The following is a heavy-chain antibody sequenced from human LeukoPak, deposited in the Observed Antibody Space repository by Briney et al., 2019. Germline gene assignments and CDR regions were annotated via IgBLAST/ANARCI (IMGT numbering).Heavy chain of an antibody. V-gene: IGHV3-48*04. D-gene: IGHD3-22*01. Sequence: GGSLRLSCAASGFTFSSYSMNWVRQAPGKGLEWVSYISSSSSTIYYADSVKGRFTISRDNAKNSLYLQMNSPRAEDTAVYYCATYSSLNRREFQYWGQGTLLTVSS. CDR3: ATYSSLNRREFQY. J-gene: IGHJ1*01. CDR2: ISSSSSTI. CDR1: GFTFSSYS.